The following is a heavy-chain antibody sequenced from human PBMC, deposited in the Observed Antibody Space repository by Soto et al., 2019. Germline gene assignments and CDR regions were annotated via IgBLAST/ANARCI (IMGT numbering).Heavy chain of an antibody. CDR2: INHSGST. J-gene: IGHJ4*02. V-gene: IGHV4-34*01. Sequence: SETLSLTCAVYGGSFSGYYWSWIRKPPGKGLEWIGEINHSGSTNYNPSLKSRVTISVDTSKSQFSLKLSSVTAADTAVYYCARNYGSGSYYTSFDYWGQGTLVTVS. D-gene: IGHD3-10*01. CDR3: ARNYGSGSYYTSFDY. CDR1: GGSFSGYY.